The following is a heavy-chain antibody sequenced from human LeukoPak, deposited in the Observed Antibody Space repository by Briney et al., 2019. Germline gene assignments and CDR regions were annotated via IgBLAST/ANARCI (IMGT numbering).Heavy chain of an antibody. CDR3: AREAAAAGRNFDY. V-gene: IGHV1-2*02. J-gene: IGHJ4*02. D-gene: IGHD6-13*01. Sequence: ASVKVSCKASGYSFTGYYMHWVRQAPGQGLEWMGWINPNSGGTTYAQKFQGRVTMTRDTSISTAYMQLSRLRSDDTAVYYCAREAAAAGRNFDYWGQGTPVTVSS. CDR1: GYSFTGYY. CDR2: INPNSGGT.